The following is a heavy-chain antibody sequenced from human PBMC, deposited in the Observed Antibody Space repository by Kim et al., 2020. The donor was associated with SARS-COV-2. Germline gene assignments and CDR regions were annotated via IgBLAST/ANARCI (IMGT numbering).Heavy chain of an antibody. CDR2: IGTAGDT. CDR3: ARAGGNSYYYYGMDV. V-gene: IGHV3-13*01. D-gene: IGHD2-21*02. J-gene: IGHJ6*02. Sequence: GGSQRLSCAASGFTFSSYDMHWVRQATGKSLEWVSAIGTAGDTYYPGSVKGRFTISRENAKNSLYLQMNSLRAGDTAVYYCARAGGNSYYYYGMDVWGQGTTVTVSS. CDR1: GFTFSSYD.